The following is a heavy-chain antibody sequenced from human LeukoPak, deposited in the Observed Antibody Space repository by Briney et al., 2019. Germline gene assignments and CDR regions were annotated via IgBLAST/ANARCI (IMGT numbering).Heavy chain of an antibody. CDR2: FDPEDGET. Sequence: VXVSCKVSGYTLTELSMHWVRQAPGKGVEWMGGFDPEDGETIYAQKFQGRVTMTEDTSTDTAYMELSRLRSDDTAVYYCARVVGITVAFDIWGQGTMVTVSS. CDR3: ARVVGITVAFDI. D-gene: IGHD2-15*01. V-gene: IGHV1-24*01. J-gene: IGHJ3*02. CDR1: GYTLTELS.